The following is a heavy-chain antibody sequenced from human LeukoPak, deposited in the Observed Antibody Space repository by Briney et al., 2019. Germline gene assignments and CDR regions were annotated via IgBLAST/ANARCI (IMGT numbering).Heavy chain of an antibody. CDR1: GFTFSNYG. Sequence: GGSLRLSCAASGFTFSNYGMHWVRQAPGKGLEWVAFIRYDGSIKYYADSVKGRFTISRDKGKNTLYLQMNNLRVEDTAVYYCARARYSYGPGSFDYWGQGTLVTVSS. CDR3: ARARYSYGPGSFDY. V-gene: IGHV3-30*02. CDR2: IRYDGSIK. J-gene: IGHJ4*02. D-gene: IGHD3-16*02.